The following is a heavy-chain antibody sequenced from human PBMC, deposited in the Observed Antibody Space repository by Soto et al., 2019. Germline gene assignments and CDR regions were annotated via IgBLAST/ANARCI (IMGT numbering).Heavy chain of an antibody. CDR1: GYSFTSYW. CDR3: ARGGQHPKPSYYYNIDV. J-gene: IGHJ6*02. CDR2: IYPGDSDT. V-gene: IGHV5-51*01. D-gene: IGHD6-13*01. Sequence: GESLKISCKGSGYSFTSYWIGWVRQMPGKGLEWMGIIYPGDSDTRYSPSFQGQVTISADKSISTAYLQWSSLRSEDTAVYYCARGGQHPKPSYYYNIDVWGQGTTVTVSS.